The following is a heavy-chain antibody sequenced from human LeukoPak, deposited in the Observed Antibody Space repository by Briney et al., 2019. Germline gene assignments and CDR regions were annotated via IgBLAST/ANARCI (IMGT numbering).Heavy chain of an antibody. J-gene: IGHJ4*02. D-gene: IGHD3-10*01. Sequence: GESLRLSCAASGFTFSSYEMNWVRQAPGKGLEWVSGISPSGGITYYTDSVKGRFTISRDNAKNSLYLQMNSLRAEDTAVYYCARDLLLWGSIFDYWGQGTLVTVSS. CDR1: GFTFSSYE. CDR3: ARDLLLWGSIFDY. V-gene: IGHV3-48*03. CDR2: ISPSGGIT.